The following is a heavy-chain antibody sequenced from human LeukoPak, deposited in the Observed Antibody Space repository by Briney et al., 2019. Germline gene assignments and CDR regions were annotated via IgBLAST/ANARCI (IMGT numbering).Heavy chain of an antibody. Sequence: GGTLRLSCAASGFTFSSYGMSWVRQAPGKRLEWVSAISGIGGSTYYADSVKGRFTISRDNSKNTLYLQMNSLRDEDTAVYYCAKDEYCSSTSCYTDYYYYYYMDVWGKGTTVTISS. V-gene: IGHV3-23*01. CDR1: GFTFSSYG. CDR3: AKDEYCSSTSCYTDYYYYYYMDV. CDR2: ISGIGGST. D-gene: IGHD2-2*01. J-gene: IGHJ6*03.